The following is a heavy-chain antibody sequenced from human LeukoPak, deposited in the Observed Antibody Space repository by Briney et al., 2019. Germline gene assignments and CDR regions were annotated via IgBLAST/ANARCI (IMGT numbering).Heavy chain of an antibody. V-gene: IGHV3-9*01. CDR2: VNWSGDSV. D-gene: IGHD6-19*01. CDR3: ARDQSSSGWYGSGMDV. Sequence: PGGSLRLSCAASGFTFDDYAMHWVRQVPGRGLEWVAGVNWSGDSVGYADSVKGRFTISRDNAKNSLYLQMNSLRAEDTAVYYCARDQSSSGWYGSGMDVWGQGTTVTVSS. J-gene: IGHJ6*02. CDR1: GFTFDDYA.